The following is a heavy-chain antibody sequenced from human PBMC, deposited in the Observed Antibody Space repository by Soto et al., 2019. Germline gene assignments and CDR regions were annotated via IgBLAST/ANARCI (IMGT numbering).Heavy chain of an antibody. CDR3: ARVGGSGWNFDS. Sequence: SETLSLTCTVSGGSISSGGYYWSWIRQHPGKGLEWIGYIYYSGSTYYNPSLKSRVTMSVDTSKNQFSLKLNSMTAADTAIYYCARVGGSGWNFDSWGQGMLVTVSS. D-gene: IGHD6-19*01. CDR1: GGSISSGGYY. J-gene: IGHJ4*02. CDR2: IYYSGST. V-gene: IGHV4-31*03.